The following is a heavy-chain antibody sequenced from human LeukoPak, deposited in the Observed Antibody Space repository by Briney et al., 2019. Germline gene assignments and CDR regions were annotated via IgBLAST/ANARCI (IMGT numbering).Heavy chain of an antibody. CDR2: INHSGST. Sequence: PSEILSLTCAVYGGSFSGYYWSWIRQPPGKGLEWIGEINHSGSTNYNPSLKSRATISVDTSKNQFSLKLSSVTAADTAVYYCAREAVEGDYGDYDWFDPWGQGTLVTVSS. V-gene: IGHV4-34*01. D-gene: IGHD4-17*01. CDR1: GGSFSGYY. J-gene: IGHJ5*02. CDR3: AREAVEGDYGDYDWFDP.